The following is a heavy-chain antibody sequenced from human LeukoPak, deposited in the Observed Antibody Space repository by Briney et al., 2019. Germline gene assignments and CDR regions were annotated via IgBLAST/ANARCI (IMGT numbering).Heavy chain of an antibody. Sequence: HPGGSLRLSCAASGFTFSSYAMHWVRQAPGKGLEWVASLKEDVSARNLVDSVKGRFTISTDNAKNSLNLQMNSLRVEDTAVYYCARGPPYGSRSDFLDYWGLGTLVTVSS. V-gene: IGHV3-7*01. CDR3: ARGPPYGSRSDFLDY. CDR1: GFTFSSYA. D-gene: IGHD3-10*01. J-gene: IGHJ4*02. CDR2: LKEDVSAR.